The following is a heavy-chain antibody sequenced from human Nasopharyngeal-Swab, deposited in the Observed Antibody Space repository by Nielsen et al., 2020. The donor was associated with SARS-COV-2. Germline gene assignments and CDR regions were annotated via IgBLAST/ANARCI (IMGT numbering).Heavy chain of an antibody. Sequence: GSLRLSCTVSGGSISSYYWSWIRQPPGKGLEWIGYIYYSGSTNYNPSLKSRVTISVDTSKNQFSLKLSSVTAADTTVNYCARNNYDFWSGHWFDPWGQGTLVTVSS. CDR1: GGSISSYY. CDR2: IYYSGST. V-gene: IGHV4-59*01. D-gene: IGHD3-3*01. J-gene: IGHJ5*02. CDR3: ARNNYDFWSGHWFDP.